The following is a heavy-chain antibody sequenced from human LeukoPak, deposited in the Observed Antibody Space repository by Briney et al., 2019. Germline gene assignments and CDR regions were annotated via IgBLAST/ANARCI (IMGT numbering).Heavy chain of an antibody. J-gene: IGHJ4*02. CDR2: ISSSGSTI. V-gene: IGHV3-11*01. D-gene: IGHD6-13*01. Sequence: PGGSLRLSCAASGFTFSDYYMSWIRQAPGKGLEWVSYISSSGSTIYYADSVKGRFTISRDNAKNSLYLQMNSLRAEDTAVYYCARWASIAAVYFDYWGQGTLVTVSS. CDR3: ARWASIAAVYFDY. CDR1: GFTFSDYY.